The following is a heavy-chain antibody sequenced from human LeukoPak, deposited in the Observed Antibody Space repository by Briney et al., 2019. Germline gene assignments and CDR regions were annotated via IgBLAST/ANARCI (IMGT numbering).Heavy chain of an antibody. CDR1: GFIFNDYY. Sequence: GGSLRLSCAASGFIFNDYYMSWIRQPPGKGLEWVSYISSTGGTIYYADSVKGRFTISRDNAKNSLYLQMDSLRAEDTAAYYCARAKYDSRGYYSYYFDYWGQGTLVTVSS. CDR3: ARAKYDSRGYYSYYFDY. CDR2: ISSTGGTI. D-gene: IGHD3-22*01. J-gene: IGHJ4*02. V-gene: IGHV3-11*04.